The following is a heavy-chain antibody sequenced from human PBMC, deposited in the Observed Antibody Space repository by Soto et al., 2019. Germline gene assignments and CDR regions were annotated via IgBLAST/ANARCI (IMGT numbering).Heavy chain of an antibody. Sequence: QVQLQESGPGLVKPSQTLSLTCTVSGGSISSGGYYWSWILQHPGKTLEWIGYIYYSGSTSYNPSLMSGVPISVGRSKNQFSMKLRSVTAADTDVYYCARAKEVIAAADNWFDSWGQGTLVTVSS. V-gene: IGHV4-31*03. J-gene: IGHJ5*01. CDR2: IYYSGST. D-gene: IGHD6-13*01. CDR1: GGSISSGGYY. CDR3: ARAKEVIAAADNWFDS.